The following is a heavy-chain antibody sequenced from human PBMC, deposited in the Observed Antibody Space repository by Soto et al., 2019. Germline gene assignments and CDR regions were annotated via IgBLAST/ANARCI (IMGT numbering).Heavy chain of an antibody. D-gene: IGHD3-9*01. CDR2: IYYSGNT. J-gene: IGHJ4*02. V-gene: IGHV4-61*01. CDR1: GGPLSSGSYY. CDR3: ARGGNYNILTDYYPEPLSFDS. Sequence: SETLSLTCSVSGGPLSSGSYYWSWIRQTPGRGLEWIAYIYYSGNTHYNPSLKSRVTISIDTSKNQFSLKMRSVSAADTAVYYCARGGNYNILTDYYPEPLSFDSWGQGNLVTVSS.